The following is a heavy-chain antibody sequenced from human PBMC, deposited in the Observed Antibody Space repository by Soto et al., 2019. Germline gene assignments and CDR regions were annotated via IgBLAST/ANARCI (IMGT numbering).Heavy chain of an antibody. CDR1: GYSISGDYY. CDR3: ARGVSVAGRAFDS. J-gene: IGHJ4*02. V-gene: IGHV4-38-2*01. Sequence: SETLPVTCDVSGYSISGDYYWAWIRQPPGKGLEWIASISHSGSAYSNPSLKSRVAISVDSSRNHFSLTMKFVTAADTAVYYCARGVSVAGRAFDSWGQGTLVTVSS. D-gene: IGHD6-19*01. CDR2: ISHSGSA.